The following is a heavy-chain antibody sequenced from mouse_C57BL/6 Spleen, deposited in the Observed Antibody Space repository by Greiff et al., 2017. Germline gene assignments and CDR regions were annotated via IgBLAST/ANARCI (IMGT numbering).Heavy chain of an antibody. CDR1: GYTFTDYE. Sequence: QVQLQQSGAELVRPGASVTLSCKASGYTFTDYEMHWVKQTPVHGLEWIGAIDPETGGAAYNQKFKGKAILTADKSSSTAYMELRSLTSEDSADYYCTSGAYYSNYGPFAYWGQGTLVTVSA. CDR3: TSGAYYSNYGPFAY. D-gene: IGHD2-5*01. J-gene: IGHJ3*01. V-gene: IGHV1-15*01. CDR2: IDPETGGA.